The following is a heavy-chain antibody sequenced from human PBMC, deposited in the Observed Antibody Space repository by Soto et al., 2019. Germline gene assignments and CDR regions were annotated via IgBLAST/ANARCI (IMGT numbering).Heavy chain of an antibody. V-gene: IGHV1-2*04. CDR1: GYTFTGYY. CDR2: INPNSGGT. CDR3: ARGAPPIVVVVAAPNTTAFGI. D-gene: IGHD2-15*01. J-gene: IGHJ3*02. Sequence: GASVKVSCKASGYTFTGYYMHWVRQAPGQGLEWMGWINPNSGGTNYAQKFQGWVTMTRDTSISTAYMELSRLRSDDTAVYYCARGAPPIVVVVAAPNTTAFGIWGQGTMVTVSS.